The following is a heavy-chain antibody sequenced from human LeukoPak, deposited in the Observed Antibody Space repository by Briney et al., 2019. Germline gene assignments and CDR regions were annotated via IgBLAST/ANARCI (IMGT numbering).Heavy chain of an antibody. Sequence: PGGSLRLSCAASGFTFSSYGMHWVRQAPGKGLEWVAVIWYDGSNRCYADSVKGRFTISRDNSKNTLYLQMNSLRAEDTAVYYCAKVDGFDYWGQGTLVTVSS. J-gene: IGHJ4*02. D-gene: IGHD5-24*01. CDR1: GFTFSSYG. CDR3: AKVDGFDY. CDR2: IWYDGSNR. V-gene: IGHV3-33*06.